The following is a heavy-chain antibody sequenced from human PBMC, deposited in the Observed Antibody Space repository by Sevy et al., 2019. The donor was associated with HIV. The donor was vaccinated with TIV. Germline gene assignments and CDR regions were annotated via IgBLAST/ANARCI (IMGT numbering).Heavy chain of an antibody. Sequence: GESLKISCAASGFTFSSYWMSWVRQAPGKGLEWVANIKQDGSEKYYVDSVKGRFTISRDNAKNSLYLQMNSLRADDTAVYYGVREVGNYDSSGYYYWGYFDYWGQGTLVTVSS. V-gene: IGHV3-7*01. CDR1: GFTFSSYW. CDR3: VREVGNYDSSGYYYWGYFDY. J-gene: IGHJ4*02. CDR2: IKQDGSEK. D-gene: IGHD3-22*01.